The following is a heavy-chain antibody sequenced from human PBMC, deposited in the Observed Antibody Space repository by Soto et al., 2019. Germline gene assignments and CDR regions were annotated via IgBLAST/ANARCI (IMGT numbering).Heavy chain of an antibody. D-gene: IGHD2-15*01. CDR3: ARVTARRPKGYYYYYYGMDV. CDR1: GGSISSYY. Sequence: PSETLSLTCTVSGGSISSYYWSWIQQPPGKGLEWIGYIYYSGSTNYNPSLKSRVTISVDTSKNQFSLKLSSVTAADKAVYYCARVTARRPKGYYYYYYGMDVWGQGTTVTVSS. CDR2: IYYSGST. J-gene: IGHJ6*02. V-gene: IGHV4-59*01.